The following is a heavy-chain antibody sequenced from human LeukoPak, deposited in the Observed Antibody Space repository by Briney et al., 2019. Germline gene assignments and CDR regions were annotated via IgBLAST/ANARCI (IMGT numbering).Heavy chain of an antibody. CDR3: AKADAAVATLSPFDP. J-gene: IGHJ5*02. D-gene: IGHD6-19*01. CDR1: GFTFSSYG. V-gene: IGHV3-30*18. CDR2: ISYDGSNK. Sequence: GGSLRLSGAASGFTFSSYGMHWVRKAPGKGLEWGAVISYDGSNKYYADSVKGRFTISRDNSKNTLYLQMNSLRAEDTAVYYCAKADAAVATLSPFDPWGQGTLVTVSS.